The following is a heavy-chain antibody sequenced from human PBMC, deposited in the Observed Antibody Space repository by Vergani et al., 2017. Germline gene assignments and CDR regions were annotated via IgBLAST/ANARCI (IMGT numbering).Heavy chain of an antibody. CDR2: ISDNGGTT. V-gene: IGHV3-23*01. CDR3: VRDVRVSRT. Sequence: EVQLLESGGGLAQPGGSLRLSCAASGFTFRNYAMPWVRQAPGKGLEWVSIISDNGGTTYYADSGKGRFTISRDNSKDTLYLQMNSLRAEDTAVYDCVRDVRVSRTWGQGTLVAVSS. CDR1: GFTFRNYA. J-gene: IGHJ3*01.